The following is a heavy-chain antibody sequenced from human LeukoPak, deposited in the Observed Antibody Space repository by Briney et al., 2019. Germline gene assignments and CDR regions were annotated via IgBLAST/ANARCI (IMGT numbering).Heavy chain of an antibody. J-gene: IGHJ3*02. Sequence: GGSLRLSCTASGFKFSTYWMNWVRQTPGTGLEWVANIRQDGSEKYYVDSVKGRFTISRDNPKNSPYLQMNSLRAEKAVVYYCSSLYFDHSGHINDDAFDIWGQGTMVTVSS. CDR2: IRQDGSEK. CDR3: SSLYFDHSGHINDDAFDI. CDR1: GFKFSTYW. D-gene: IGHD3-9*01. V-gene: IGHV3-7*02.